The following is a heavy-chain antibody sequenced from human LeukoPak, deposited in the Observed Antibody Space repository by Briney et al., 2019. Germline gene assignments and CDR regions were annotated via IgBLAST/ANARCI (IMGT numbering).Heavy chain of an antibody. CDR3: ARGRGSTSRY. D-gene: IGHD1-26*01. J-gene: IGHJ4*02. CDR2: ISTHSGDT. V-gene: IGHV1-18*01. Sequence: ASVKVSCKASGYTFPNYGITWVRQAPGQGLEWMGWISTHSGDTNYAQNLQDRVTMTTDTSTSTAYMELRSLRSDDTAVYYCARGRGSTSRYWGQGTLVTVSS. CDR1: GYTFPNYG.